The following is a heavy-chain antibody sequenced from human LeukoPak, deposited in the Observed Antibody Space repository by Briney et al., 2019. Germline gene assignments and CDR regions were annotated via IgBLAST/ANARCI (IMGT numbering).Heavy chain of an antibody. Sequence: GGSLRLSCAAFRFTFRSYWMSWVRQAPGKGLEWVANIKQDGSERYYVDSVKGRFTISRDNAKNLVYLQLNSLRVEDTAVYYCARDGGPFDSWGQGTLVTVSS. D-gene: IGHD2-15*01. J-gene: IGHJ4*02. CDR2: IKQDGSER. CDR1: RFTFRSYW. V-gene: IGHV3-7*03. CDR3: ARDGGPFDS.